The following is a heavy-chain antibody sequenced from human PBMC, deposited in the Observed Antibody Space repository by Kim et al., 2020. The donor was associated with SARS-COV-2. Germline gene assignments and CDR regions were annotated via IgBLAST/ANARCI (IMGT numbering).Heavy chain of an antibody. CDR3: ARDEGAYCGGDCYSDY. Sequence: GGSLRLSCAASGFTFSSYGMHWVRQAPGKGLEWVAVIWYDGSNKYYADSVKGRFTISRDNSKNTLYLQMNSLRAEDTAVYYCARDEGAYCGGDCYSDYWGQGTLVTVSS. V-gene: IGHV3-33*01. CDR1: GFTFSSYG. D-gene: IGHD2-21*02. CDR2: IWYDGSNK. J-gene: IGHJ4*02.